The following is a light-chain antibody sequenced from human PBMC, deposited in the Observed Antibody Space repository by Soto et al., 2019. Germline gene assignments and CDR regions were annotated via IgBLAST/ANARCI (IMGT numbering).Light chain of an antibody. CDR3: QQRDKWPIT. CDR1: QSVTSN. CDR2: GAS. J-gene: IGKJ5*01. Sequence: EIVMTQSPATLSVSPGDRATLSCRASQSVTSNLAWYQQKPGQAPRLLIYGASTRASGIPERFSGSGSGTDFTLTISRLEPEDFSVYYCQQRDKWPITFGQGTRLEIK. V-gene: IGKV3D-15*01.